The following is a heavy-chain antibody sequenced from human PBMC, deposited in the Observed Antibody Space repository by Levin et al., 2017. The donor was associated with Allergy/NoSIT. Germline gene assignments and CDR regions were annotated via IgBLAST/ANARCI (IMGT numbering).Heavy chain of an antibody. Sequence: RGESLKISCAASGFTFSDYYMSWIRQAPGKGLEWVSYISSSGSTIYYADSVKGRFTISRDNAKNSLYLQMNSLRAEDTAVYYCASRDDYGDGSRYFDLWGRGTLVTVSS. CDR1: GFTFSDYY. J-gene: IGHJ2*01. D-gene: IGHD4-17*01. CDR3: ASRDDYGDGSRYFDL. CDR2: ISSSGSTI. V-gene: IGHV3-11*01.